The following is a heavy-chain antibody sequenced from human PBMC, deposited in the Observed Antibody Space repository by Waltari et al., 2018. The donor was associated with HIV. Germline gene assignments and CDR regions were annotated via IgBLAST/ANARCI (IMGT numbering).Heavy chain of an antibody. Sequence: QLQESGPGLVRPSETLSLECSVSGDSMGNNDFLWGWFRQSPGKSLEWIASVSTGGTIFHNQSLKSRLTISVGTSRSHFSLKMTSATAADTAIYFCARQWRIWQTSSYRMDVWGQGTMVTVSS. CDR3: ARQWRIWQTSSYRMDV. V-gene: IGHV4-39*01. D-gene: IGHD3-16*02. CDR1: GDSMGNNDFL. J-gene: IGHJ6*02. CDR2: VSTGGTI.